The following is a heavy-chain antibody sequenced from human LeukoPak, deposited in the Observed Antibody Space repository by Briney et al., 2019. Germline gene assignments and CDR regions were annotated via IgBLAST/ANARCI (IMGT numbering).Heavy chain of an antibody. CDR2: ISRDGGTA. J-gene: IGHJ3*02. V-gene: IGHV3-64*01. CDR1: VFASRKYG. Sequence: GGSLRLSCAASVFASRKYGIDWVRQAPGKGLEYVSGISRDGGTADYANSVKGRFTISRDNSKNTLYLQMGSLRAEDMAVYYCAREDRHRDSFDIWGQGTMVTVSS. D-gene: IGHD3-22*01. CDR3: AREDRHRDSFDI.